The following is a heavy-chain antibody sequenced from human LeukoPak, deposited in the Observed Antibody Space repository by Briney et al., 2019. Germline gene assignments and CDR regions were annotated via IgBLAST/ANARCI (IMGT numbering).Heavy chain of an antibody. CDR3: ARGVRDSSGWHLNWFDP. J-gene: IGHJ5*02. Sequence: SETLSLTCTVSGGSISSSNYYWGWIRQPPGKGLEWIGRIYYSGNTYHNPSLKSRVTISVDTSKNQFSLRLTSVTAPDTAVYYCARGVRDSSGWHLNWFDPWGQGTLVTVSS. D-gene: IGHD6-19*01. CDR1: GGSISSSNYY. CDR2: IYYSGNT. V-gene: IGHV4-39*01.